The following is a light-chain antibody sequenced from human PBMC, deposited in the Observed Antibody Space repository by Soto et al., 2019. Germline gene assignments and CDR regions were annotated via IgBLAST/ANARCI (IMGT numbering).Light chain of an antibody. CDR1: QSVSNY. CDR3: QQRYNWPPVT. J-gene: IGKJ5*01. V-gene: IGKV3-11*01. Sequence: EIVLTQSPATLSLSPGERATLSCRASQSVSNYLDWYQQKPGQAPRLLIYGASNRATGVPARFSRSGSGTDFTLTISSLEPEDFAVYYCQQRYNWPPVTFGQGTRLEIK. CDR2: GAS.